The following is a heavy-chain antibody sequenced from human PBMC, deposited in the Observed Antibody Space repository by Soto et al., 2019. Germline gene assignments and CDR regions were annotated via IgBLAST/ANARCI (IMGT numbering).Heavy chain of an antibody. J-gene: IGHJ4*02. Sequence: QVQLQESGPGLVKPSGTLSLTCAVSGGSISDNWWSWVRQPPGKGLEWIGEISHTGTTHYNPSLCSRVTISIDKSKYQFSLNLISVTAADTAVYYCARHIAVPSTRGFDFCGQGTLVTVFS. CDR3: ARHIAVPSTRGFDF. D-gene: IGHD6-19*01. V-gene: IGHV4-4*02. CDR1: GGSISDNW. CDR2: ISHTGTT.